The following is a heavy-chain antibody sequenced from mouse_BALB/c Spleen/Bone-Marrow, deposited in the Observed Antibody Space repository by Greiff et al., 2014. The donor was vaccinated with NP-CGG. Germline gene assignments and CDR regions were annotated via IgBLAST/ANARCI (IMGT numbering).Heavy chain of an antibody. V-gene: IGHV1-80*01. CDR2: IYPGDGDT. J-gene: IGHJ2*01. CDR1: GYAFSVYW. Sequence: QVQLKQSGAELVRPGSSVKISCKASGYAFSVYWMNWVKQRPGQGLEWIGQIYPGDGDTNYNGKFKGRATLTADKSSNTAYMQLSSLTSEDSAVYFCARSGISVDYWGQGTTLTVSS. CDR3: ARSGISVDY.